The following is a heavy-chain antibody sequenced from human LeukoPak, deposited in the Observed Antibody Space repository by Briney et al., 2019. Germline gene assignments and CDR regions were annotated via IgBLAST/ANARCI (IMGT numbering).Heavy chain of an antibody. CDR1: GYTFTSYD. V-gene: IGHV1-8*01. J-gene: IGHJ4*02. CDR3: ARKSVPRGRDGYNLGY. Sequence: GASVKVSCKASGYTFTSYDINWVRQATGQGLEWMGWMNPNSGNTGYAQKFQGRVTMTRNTSISTAYMELSSLRSEDTAVYYCARKSVPRGRDGYNLGYWGQGTLVTVSS. D-gene: IGHD5-24*01. CDR2: MNPNSGNT.